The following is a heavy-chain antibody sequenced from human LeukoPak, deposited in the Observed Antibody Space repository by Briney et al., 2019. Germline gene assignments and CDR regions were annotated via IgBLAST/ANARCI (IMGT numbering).Heavy chain of an antibody. CDR1: GFTFSSYA. D-gene: IGHD6-6*01. J-gene: IGHJ1*01. CDR2: ISYDGSNK. Sequence: QPGRSLRLSCAASGFTFSSYAMHWVRQAPGKGLEWVAVISYDGSNKYYADSVKGRFTISRDNSKNTLYLQMNSLRAEDTAVYYCARGGSIAARAEYFQHWGQGTLVTVSS. CDR3: ARGGSIAARAEYFQH. V-gene: IGHV3-30-3*01.